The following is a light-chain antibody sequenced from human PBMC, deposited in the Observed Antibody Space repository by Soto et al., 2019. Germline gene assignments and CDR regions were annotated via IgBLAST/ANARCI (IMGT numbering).Light chain of an antibody. CDR1: QVTSRY. CDR3: HKYSTSPIR. J-gene: IGKJ5*01. Sequence: ENVLTQSPGTLSLSPGERATLSCRASQVTSRYLSWYQQRPGQAPRLLIYGASSRATGIPDRFSGSGSGTACPLPISRLGPQDSAEYYLHKYSTSPIRFGPGTRLELK. CDR2: GAS. V-gene: IGKV3-20*01.